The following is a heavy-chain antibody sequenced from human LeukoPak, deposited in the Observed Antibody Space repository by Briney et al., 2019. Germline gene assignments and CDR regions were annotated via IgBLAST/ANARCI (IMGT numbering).Heavy chain of an antibody. CDR3: ARDHRGSNTYYPDY. J-gene: IGHJ4*02. V-gene: IGHV3-30*04. CDR1: GFTFSSYA. Sequence: PGGSLRLSCAASGFTFSSYAMHWVRQAPGKGLEWVAVISYDGSNKYYADSVKGRFTISRDNSKNTLYLQMSSLRAEDTAVYYCARDHRGSNTYYPDYWGQRTLVTVSS. D-gene: IGHD2-2*01. CDR2: ISYDGSNK.